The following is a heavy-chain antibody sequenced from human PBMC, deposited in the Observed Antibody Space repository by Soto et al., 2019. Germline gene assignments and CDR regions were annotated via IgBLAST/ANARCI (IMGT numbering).Heavy chain of an antibody. CDR1: GFSLSTTGVG. J-gene: IGHJ5*02. D-gene: IGHD4-17*01. CDR3: AHRQGDYDEGA. Sequence: QITLKESGPTLVKPTQTLTLTCSFSGFSLSTTGVGVGWIRQPPRKALEWLALIYWDDDKRYSPSLESRLTISKDTSKNQVVLTMTNMDPVDTATYYCAHRQGDYDEGAWGQGTLVTVSS. V-gene: IGHV2-5*02. CDR2: IYWDDDK.